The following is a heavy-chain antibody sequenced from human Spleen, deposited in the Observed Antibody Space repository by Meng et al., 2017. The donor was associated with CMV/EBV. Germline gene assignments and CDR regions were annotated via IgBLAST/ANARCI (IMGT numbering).Heavy chain of an antibody. CDR2: ISSSSSII. D-gene: IGHD3-22*01. CDR1: GFTFSNYA. Sequence: GESLKISCAASGFTFSNYAINWVRQAPGKGLEWVSHISSSSSIIYYADSVKGRFTVSRDNAKNSLYLQMNSLRADDTAVYYCAREAYDSSGYWIDYWGQGALVTVSS. CDR3: AREAYDSSGYWIDY. V-gene: IGHV3-48*04. J-gene: IGHJ4*02.